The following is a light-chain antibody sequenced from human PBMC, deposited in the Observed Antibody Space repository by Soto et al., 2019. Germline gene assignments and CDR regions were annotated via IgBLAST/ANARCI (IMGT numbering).Light chain of an antibody. V-gene: IGLV2-11*01. CDR3: CSYAGSYSYV. CDR2: DVS. CDR1: SSDVGGYNY. Sequence: QSALTQPRSVSGSPGQSVTISCTVTSSDVGGYNYVSWYQEQPGKAPKLMIYDVSKRPSGVPDRFSGSKSGNTASLTISGLQAEDEADYYCCSYAGSYSYVFGTGTKLTVL. J-gene: IGLJ1*01.